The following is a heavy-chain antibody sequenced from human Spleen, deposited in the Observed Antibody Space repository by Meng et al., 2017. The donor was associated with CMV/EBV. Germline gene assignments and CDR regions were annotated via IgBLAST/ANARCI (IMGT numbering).Heavy chain of an antibody. CDR2: MNPNSGNT. J-gene: IGHJ4*02. CDR1: GYTFTSYD. Sequence: ASVKVSCKASGYTFTSYDINWVRQATGQGLEWMGWMNPNSGNTGYAQKFQGRVTTTRNTSISTAYMELSSLRSEDTAVYYCASWNYYDSSGSGGLDYWGQGTLVTVSS. CDR3: ASWNYYDSSGSGGLDY. D-gene: IGHD3-22*01. V-gene: IGHV1-8*01.